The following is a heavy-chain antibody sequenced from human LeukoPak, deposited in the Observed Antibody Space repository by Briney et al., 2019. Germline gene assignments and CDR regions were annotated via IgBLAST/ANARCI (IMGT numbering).Heavy chain of an antibody. CDR2: IYYSGST. D-gene: IGHD3-22*01. Sequence: TPSETLSLTCTVSGGSISSSSYYWGWIRQPPGKGLEWIGSIYYSGSTYYNPSLKSRVTISVDTSKNQFSLKLSSVTAADTAVYYRARHRMYYYGSSGRGVADAFDIWGQGTMVTVSS. CDR3: ARHRMYYYGSSGRGVADAFDI. CDR1: GGSISSSSYY. V-gene: IGHV4-39*01. J-gene: IGHJ3*02.